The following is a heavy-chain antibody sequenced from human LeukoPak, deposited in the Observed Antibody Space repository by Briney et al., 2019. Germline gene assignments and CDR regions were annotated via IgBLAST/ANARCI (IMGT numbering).Heavy chain of an antibody. CDR2: INHSGST. D-gene: IGHD3-16*02. Sequence: SETLSLTCAVYGGSFSGYYWSWIRQPPGKGLEWIGEINHSGSTNYNPSLKSRVTISVDTSKNQFSLKLSSVTAADTAVYYCARGQAVAYDYVWGSYRYYFDYWGQGTLVTVSS. V-gene: IGHV4-34*01. J-gene: IGHJ4*02. CDR1: GGSFSGYY. CDR3: ARGQAVAYDYVWGSYRYYFDY.